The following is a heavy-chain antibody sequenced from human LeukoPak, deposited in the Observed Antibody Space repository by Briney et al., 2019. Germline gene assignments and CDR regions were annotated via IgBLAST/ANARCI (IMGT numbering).Heavy chain of an antibody. CDR3: ATDYSPGVYYFDN. CDR1: GFTLSDAR. Sequence: GGSLRLSCAASGFTLSDARMSWVRQPPGKGLEWVGHINSRTDGGATDYAAPGKGRFTISRDDSENTLYLQMRSLKTEDTAMYYCATDYSPGVYYFDNWGQGTLVTVSS. D-gene: IGHD2-21*01. J-gene: IGHJ4*02. V-gene: IGHV3-15*01. CDR2: INSRTDGGAT.